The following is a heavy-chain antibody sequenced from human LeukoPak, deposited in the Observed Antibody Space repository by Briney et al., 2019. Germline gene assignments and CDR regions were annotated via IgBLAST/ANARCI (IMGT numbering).Heavy chain of an antibody. Sequence: GGSLRLSCAASGXSFSSYWMTWVRQVPGKGLEWVATITQDASQKYYVGSVQGRFTISRDNAEKSLFLQLSSLRADDTAVYYCATEDWFRFDSWGQGTLLIVSS. CDR2: ITQDASQK. CDR1: GXSFSSYW. CDR3: ATEDWFRFDS. V-gene: IGHV3-7*05. D-gene: IGHD3-10*01. J-gene: IGHJ4*02.